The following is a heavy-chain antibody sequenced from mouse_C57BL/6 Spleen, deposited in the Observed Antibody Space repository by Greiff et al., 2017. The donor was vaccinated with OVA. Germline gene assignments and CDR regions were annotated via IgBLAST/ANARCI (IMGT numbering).Heavy chain of an antibody. CDR1: GYSITSGYY. D-gene: IGHD1-1*01. Sequence: EVKLVESGPGLVKPSQSLSLTCSVTGYSITSGYYWNWIRQFPGNKLEWMGYISYDGSNNYNPSLKNRISITRDTSKNQFFLKLNSVTTEDTATYYCAREGGSSSYYFDYGGQGTTLTVSS. CDR3: AREGGSSSYYFDY. J-gene: IGHJ2*01. CDR2: ISYDGSN. V-gene: IGHV3-6*01.